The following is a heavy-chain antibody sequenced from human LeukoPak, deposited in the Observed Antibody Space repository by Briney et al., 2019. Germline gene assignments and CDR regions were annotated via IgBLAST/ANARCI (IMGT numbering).Heavy chain of an antibody. CDR1: GFTFTSSA. Sequence: GTSVKVSCKASGFTFTSSAVQWVRQARGQGLEWIGWIVVGSGNTNYAQKFRERVTINRDMSTSTAYMELSSLRSEDTAVYYCATDDVTTGTKTALGYWGQGTLVTVSS. V-gene: IGHV1-58*01. CDR3: ATDDVTTGTKTALGY. CDR2: IVVGSGNT. J-gene: IGHJ4*02. D-gene: IGHD1-1*01.